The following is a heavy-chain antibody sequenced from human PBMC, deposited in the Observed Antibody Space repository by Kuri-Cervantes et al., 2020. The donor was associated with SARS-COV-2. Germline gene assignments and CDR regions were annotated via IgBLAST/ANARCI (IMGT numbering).Heavy chain of an antibody. CDR3: ARDGVADYYYYYMDV. D-gene: IGHD2-15*01. CDR1: GFTFSSYA. J-gene: IGHJ6*03. CDR2: IWYDGSNK. Sequence: GGSLRLSCAASGFTFSSYAMNWVRQAPGKGLEWVAVIWYDGSNKYYADSVKGRFTISRDNSKNTLYLQMNSLRAEDTAVYYCARDGVADYYYYYMDVWAKGPRSPSP. V-gene: IGHV3-33*01.